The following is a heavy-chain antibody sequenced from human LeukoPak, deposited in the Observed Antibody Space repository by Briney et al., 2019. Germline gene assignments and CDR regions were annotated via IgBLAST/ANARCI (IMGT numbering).Heavy chain of an antibody. D-gene: IGHD3-10*01. CDR2: ITSSSIYK. J-gene: IGHJ4*02. CDR3: ARDGITMRILEY. Sequence: GGSLRLSCAASGFTFSRYNMNWVRQAPGKGLEWVSSITSSSIYKYYADSMKGRFTISRDNAKNSLYLQMDSLRAEDTAVYYCARDGITMRILEYWGQGTLVTVSS. CDR1: GFTFSRYN. V-gene: IGHV3-21*01.